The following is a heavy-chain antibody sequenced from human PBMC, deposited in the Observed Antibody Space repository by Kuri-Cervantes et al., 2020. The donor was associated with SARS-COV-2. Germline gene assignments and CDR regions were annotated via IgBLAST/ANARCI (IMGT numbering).Heavy chain of an antibody. J-gene: IGHJ4*02. D-gene: IGHD5-18*01. Sequence: GESLKISCAASGFTFSSYGMHWVRQAPGKGLEWVAFIRYDGSNKYYADSVKGRFTISRDNSKNTLYLQMNSLSVEDTALYYCAKDSFRAYTYDRFDSWGQGTLVTVSS. CDR1: GFTFSSYG. V-gene: IGHV3-30*02. CDR2: IRYDGSNK. CDR3: AKDSFRAYTYDRFDS.